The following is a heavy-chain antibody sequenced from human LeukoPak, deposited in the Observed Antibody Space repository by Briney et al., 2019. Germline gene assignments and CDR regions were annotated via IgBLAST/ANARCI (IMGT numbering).Heavy chain of an antibody. CDR1: GFTFSSYG. D-gene: IGHD3-22*01. V-gene: IGHV3-30*02. Sequence: PGGSLRLSCAASGFTFSSYGMHWVRQAPGKGLEWVAFIRYDGSNKYYADSVKGRFTISRDNSKNTLYLQMNSLRAEDTAVYYCAREDDSSGYYQTSPDFDYWGQGTLVTVSS. CDR2: IRYDGSNK. CDR3: AREDDSSGYYQTSPDFDY. J-gene: IGHJ4*02.